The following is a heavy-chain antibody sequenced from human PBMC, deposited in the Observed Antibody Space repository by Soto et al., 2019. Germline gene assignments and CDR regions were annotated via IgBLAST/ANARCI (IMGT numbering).Heavy chain of an antibody. J-gene: IGHJ4*02. CDR2: ISAYNGNT. CDR1: GCTFTSYG. D-gene: IGHD6-19*01. V-gene: IGHV1-18*04. Sequence: ASVKVSGKASGCTFTSYGISWVRQAPGQGLEWMGWISAYNGNTNYAQKLQGRVTMTTDTSTSTACMELRSLRSDDTAVYYCARDRAPEAVADYWGQGTLVTVSS. CDR3: ARDRAPEAVADY.